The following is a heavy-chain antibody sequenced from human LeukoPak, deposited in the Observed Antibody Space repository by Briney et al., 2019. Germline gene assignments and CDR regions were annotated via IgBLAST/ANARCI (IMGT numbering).Heavy chain of an antibody. CDR3: ARSVQAAAKAFDI. D-gene: IGHD6-13*01. J-gene: IGHJ3*02. V-gene: IGHV4-61*02. Sequence: SETLSLTCTVSGGSISSGSYYWSWIRQPAGKGLEWIGRIYTSGSTNYNPSLKSRVTISVDTSKNQFSLKLSSVTAADTAVYYCARSVQAAAKAFDIWGQGTMVTVSS. CDR2: IYTSGST. CDR1: GGSISSGSYY.